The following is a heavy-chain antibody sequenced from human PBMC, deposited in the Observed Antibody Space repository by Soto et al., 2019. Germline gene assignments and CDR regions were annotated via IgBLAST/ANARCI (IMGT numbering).Heavy chain of an antibody. J-gene: IGHJ5*01. V-gene: IGHV4-30-4*01. CDR2: IYKSTTT. CDR1: GDSISTVDYF. D-gene: IGHD2-15*01. CDR3: ARGRYCLTGRCFPNWFDS. Sequence: SETLSLTCSVSGDSISTVDYFWAWIRQPPGQALEYIGYIYKSTTTYYNPSFESRVAISLDTSKSQFSLTVTSVTAADTAVYFCARGRYCLTGRCFPNWFDSWGQGTLVTVSS.